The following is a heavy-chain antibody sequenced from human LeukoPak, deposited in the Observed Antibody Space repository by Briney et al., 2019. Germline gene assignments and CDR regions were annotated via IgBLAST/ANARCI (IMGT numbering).Heavy chain of an antibody. Sequence: PGGSLRLSCAASGFTFSNYAMNWVRQAPGKGLEWVSTITSGENTYYADSVKGRFTISRDNSKNTLYLQMNSLRSEDTAVYYCAREIVEMATKIPFGFDYWGQGTLVTVSS. CDR3: AREIVEMATKIPFGFDY. CDR1: GFTFSNYA. V-gene: IGHV3-23*01. CDR2: ITSGENT. J-gene: IGHJ4*02. D-gene: IGHD5-24*01.